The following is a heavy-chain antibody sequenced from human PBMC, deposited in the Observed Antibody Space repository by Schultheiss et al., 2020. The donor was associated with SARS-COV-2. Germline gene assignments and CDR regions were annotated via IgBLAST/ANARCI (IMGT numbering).Heavy chain of an antibody. V-gene: IGHV5-51*01. D-gene: IGHD1-26*01. CDR3: ARQSYTYYYYYMDV. CDR1: GYSFTNYW. J-gene: IGHJ6*03. Sequence: GGSLRLSCKGSGYSFTNYWIAWVRQMPGKGLEWMGIIYPGDSDTRYSPSFQGQVTISADKSISTAYLQWSSLKASDTAMYYCARQSYTYYYYYMDVWGKGTTVTVSS. CDR2: IYPGDSDT.